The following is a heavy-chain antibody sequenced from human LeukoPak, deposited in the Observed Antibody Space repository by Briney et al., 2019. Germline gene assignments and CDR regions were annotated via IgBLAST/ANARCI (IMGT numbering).Heavy chain of an antibody. V-gene: IGHV4-30-4*08. D-gene: IGHD2-2*02. CDR3: ARDRPGAYCSRTSCYKADAFDI. CDR1: GGSIISGDYY. Sequence: SETLSLTCTVSGGSIISGDYYWSWIRQPPWKGLGWIGYIYYSGSTYYNPSLKSRVTISVDTSKNQFSLKLSSVTAADTAVYYCARDRPGAYCSRTSCYKADAFDIWGQGTMVTVSS. J-gene: IGHJ3*02. CDR2: IYYSGST.